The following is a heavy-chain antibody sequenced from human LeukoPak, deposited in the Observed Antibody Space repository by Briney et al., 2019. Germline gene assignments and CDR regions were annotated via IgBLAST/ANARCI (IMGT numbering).Heavy chain of an antibody. CDR1: GFTVSSNY. CDR2: IYSGGTT. V-gene: IGHV3-66*02. J-gene: IGHJ5*02. D-gene: IGHD5-24*01. CDR3: AVENSRFRFDP. Sequence: GGSLRLSCAASGFTVSSNYMSWVRQAPGKGLEWVSVIYSGGTTYGADSVKGRFTISRDNSKNTLYLQMNSLRVEDTAVYYCAVENSRFRFDPWGQGTLVTVSS.